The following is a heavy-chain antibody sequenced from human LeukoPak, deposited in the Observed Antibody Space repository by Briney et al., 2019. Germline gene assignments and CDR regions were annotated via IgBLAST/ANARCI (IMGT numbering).Heavy chain of an antibody. J-gene: IGHJ3*02. D-gene: IGHD5-18*01. Sequence: KFQGRVTITRDTSASTAYMELSSLRSEDTAVYYCARVGGYGYVGIWGQGTMVTVSS. CDR3: ARVGGYGYVGI. V-gene: IGHV1-3*01.